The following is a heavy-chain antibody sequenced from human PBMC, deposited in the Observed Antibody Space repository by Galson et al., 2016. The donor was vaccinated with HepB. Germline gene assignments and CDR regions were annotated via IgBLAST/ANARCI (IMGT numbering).Heavy chain of an antibody. Sequence: AEVKKPGESLRISCKGSGYSFTSYWISWVRQMPGKGLEWMGRIDPSDSYTKYSPSFQDHVTISADKSISTAYLQWSSLKASDTAMYYCAITHYYDSSAYSYHDWVQGTLVTVSS. V-gene: IGHV5-10-1*01. CDR3: AITHYYDSSAYSYHD. CDR1: GYSFTSYW. CDR2: IDPSDSYT. J-gene: IGHJ4*02. D-gene: IGHD3-22*01.